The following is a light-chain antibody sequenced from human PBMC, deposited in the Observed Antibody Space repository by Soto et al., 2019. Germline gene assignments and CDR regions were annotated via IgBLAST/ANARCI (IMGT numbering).Light chain of an antibody. J-gene: IGLJ3*02. Sequence: VLTQPPSVSGAPGQRVTISCTGSSSIIGAGYDVHWYQQLPGTAPKLLIYANNNRPSGVPDRFSGSKSGTSASLAITGLQAEDEADYYCLSYDSSLSGWVFGGGTKLTVL. V-gene: IGLV1-40*01. CDR3: LSYDSSLSGWV. CDR1: SSIIGAGYD. CDR2: ANN.